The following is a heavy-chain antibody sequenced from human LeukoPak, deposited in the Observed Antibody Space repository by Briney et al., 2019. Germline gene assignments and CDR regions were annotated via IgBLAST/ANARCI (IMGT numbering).Heavy chain of an antibody. V-gene: IGHV1-2*02. CDR2: INPNSGGT. D-gene: IGHD1-26*01. J-gene: IGHJ3*02. CDR1: GYIFTGYY. Sequence: ASVKVSCKASGYIFTGYYMHWVRQAPGQGLEWMGWINPNSGGTNYAQKFQGRVTMTRDTSISTAYMELSRLRSDDTAVYYCAGPSGSYYPPRPFDMWGQGTMVTVSS. CDR3: AGPSGSYYPPRPFDM.